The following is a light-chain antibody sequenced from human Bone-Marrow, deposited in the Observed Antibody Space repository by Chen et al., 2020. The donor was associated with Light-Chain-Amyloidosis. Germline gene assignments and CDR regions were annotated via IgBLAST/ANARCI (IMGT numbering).Light chain of an antibody. CDR3: SSYTITNTLV. CDR1: SSDVGGDNH. J-gene: IGLJ1*01. Sequence: QSALTQSASVSGSPGQSITISCTGTSSDVGGDNHVSWYQQHPDKAPKLMIYEVTNRPSWVPVRFSGSKSDNTASLTISGLQTEDEADYFCSSYTITNTLVFGSGTRVTVL. V-gene: IGLV2-14*01. CDR2: EVT.